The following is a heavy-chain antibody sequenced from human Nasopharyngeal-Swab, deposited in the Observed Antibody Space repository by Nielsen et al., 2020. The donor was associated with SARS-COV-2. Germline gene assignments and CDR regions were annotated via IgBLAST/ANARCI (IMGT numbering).Heavy chain of an antibody. J-gene: IGHJ4*02. Sequence: GESLKISCAASGFTFSSYSMNWVRQAPGKGLEWVSSISSSSSYIYYADSVKGRFTISRDNAKNSLYLQMNSLRAEDTAVYYCARDVNWNDGAYYLDYWGQGTLVTVSS. V-gene: IGHV3-21*01. CDR1: GFTFSSYS. D-gene: IGHD1-1*01. CDR2: ISSSSSYI. CDR3: ARDVNWNDGAYYLDY.